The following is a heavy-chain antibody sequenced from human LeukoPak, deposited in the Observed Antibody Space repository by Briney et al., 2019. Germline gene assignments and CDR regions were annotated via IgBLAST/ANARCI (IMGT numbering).Heavy chain of an antibody. J-gene: IGHJ3*02. CDR3: ARQGHPVPAFDI. CDR2: IYYSGST. CDR1: GGSISSSSYY. V-gene: IGHV4-39*01. Sequence: PSETLSLTCTVSGGSISSSSYYWGWIRQPPGKGLEWIGSIYYSGSTYYNPSLESRVTISVDTSKNQFSLKLSSVTAADTAVYFCARQGHPVPAFDIWGQGTMVTVSS. D-gene: IGHD6-6*01.